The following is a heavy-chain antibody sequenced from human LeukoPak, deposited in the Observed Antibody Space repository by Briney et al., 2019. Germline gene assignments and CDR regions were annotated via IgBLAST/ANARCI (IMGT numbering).Heavy chain of an antibody. CDR3: ARGQWPDY. CDR2: ISSASTYI. V-gene: IGHV3-21*01. D-gene: IGHD6-19*01. Sequence: GGSLRLSCAASGFTFSTYTMNGVGQAPGKGLEYVSSISSASTYIYNADSAKGRFTISRDNATNSLYLQMDSLRVEDTAVYYCARGQWPDYWGQGTLVTVSS. CDR1: GFTFSTYT. J-gene: IGHJ4*02.